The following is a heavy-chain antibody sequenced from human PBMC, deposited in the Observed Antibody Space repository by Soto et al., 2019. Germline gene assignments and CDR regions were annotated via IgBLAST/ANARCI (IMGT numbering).Heavy chain of an antibody. J-gene: IGHJ4*02. V-gene: IGHV4-31*03. Sequence: SETLSLTCTVSGGSISSGGYYWSWIRQHPGKGLEWIGYIYYSGSTYYNPSLKSRVTISVDTSKNQFSLKLSSVTAADTAVYYFASAFFYFICGYDNDEPLFAFWGRGTSDPGSS. CDR3: ASAFFYFICGYDNDEPLFAF. D-gene: IGHD3-22*01. CDR2: IYYSGST. CDR1: GGSISSGGYY.